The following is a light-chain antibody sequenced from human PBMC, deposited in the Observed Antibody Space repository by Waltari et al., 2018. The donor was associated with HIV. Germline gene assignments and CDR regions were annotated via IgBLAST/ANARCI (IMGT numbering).Light chain of an antibody. CDR3: QSYDTSTHWV. Sequence: NFMLSQPPPVSESAGKTVTSPRTLSSGNMSSAYVQRYQQRPGRSPATVIYEDVLRMAGVPDRFSGSIDSSSNSASLTISGLKSEDSADYYCQSYDTSTHWVCGGGTKLTVL. J-gene: IGLJ3*02. CDR2: EDV. V-gene: IGLV6-57*01. CDR1: SGNMSSAY.